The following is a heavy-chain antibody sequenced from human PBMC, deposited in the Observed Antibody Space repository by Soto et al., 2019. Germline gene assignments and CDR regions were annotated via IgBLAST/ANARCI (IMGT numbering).Heavy chain of an antibody. CDR3: VKFFVETGGSSGWPWSLDS. D-gene: IGHD6-25*01. CDR1: GFTFSKYA. V-gene: IGHV3-23*01. J-gene: IGHJ4*02. CDR2: ISGSGTTT. Sequence: EVQLLESGGGLVQPGGSLRLSCAASGFTFSKYAMSWVRQAPGKGREWVSAISGSGTTTYSADSVRGRFTISRDNSNNMLSLQMNSPGPEDTALYYCVKFFVETGGSSGWPWSLDSWGQGTRVTVSS.